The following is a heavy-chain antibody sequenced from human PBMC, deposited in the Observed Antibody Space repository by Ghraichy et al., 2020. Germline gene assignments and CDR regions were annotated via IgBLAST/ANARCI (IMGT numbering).Heavy chain of an antibody. D-gene: IGHD2-2*02. CDR3: ARDPYCSSTNCYTGSWFDP. V-gene: IGHV3-74*01. J-gene: IGHJ5*02. CDR1: GFTFSSYW. CDR2: ISTDGSRT. Sequence: GESLNISCAASGFTFSSYWMHWVRQAPGKGLVWVSSISTDGSRTSYADSVKGRFTIYRDNAKNTLYLQMNSLRAEDTAVYYCARDPYCSSTNCYTGSWFDPWGLGTLVTVSS.